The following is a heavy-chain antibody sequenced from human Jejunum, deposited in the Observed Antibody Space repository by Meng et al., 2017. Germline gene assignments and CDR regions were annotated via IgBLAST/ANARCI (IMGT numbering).Heavy chain of an antibody. Sequence: EAHLVASGGGLVRPWGSLRLSCSAPGFTFSGHWMLWVRQAPGQGLVWVSRVHPEGNIPTYADSAKGRFIIFRDNAKSTVYLQLNSLRAEDTAVYYCTNDRLSHWGQGTLVTVSS. CDR3: TNDRLSH. V-gene: IGHV3-74*01. CDR2: VHPEGNIP. CDR1: GFTFSGHW. J-gene: IGHJ1*01. D-gene: IGHD1-1*01.